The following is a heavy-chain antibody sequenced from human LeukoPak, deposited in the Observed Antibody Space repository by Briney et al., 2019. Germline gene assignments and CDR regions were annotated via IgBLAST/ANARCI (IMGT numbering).Heavy chain of an antibody. V-gene: IGHV3-21*01. Sequence: PGGSLRLSCAASGFTFSSYSMNWVRQAPGKGLEWVSSISSSSSYIYYADSVKGRFTISRDNAKNSLYLQMNSLRAEDTAVYYCARGDYDILTGYYPLDYWGQGTLVTVSS. J-gene: IGHJ4*02. CDR1: GFTFSSYS. CDR2: ISSSSSYI. CDR3: ARGDYDILTGYYPLDY. D-gene: IGHD3-9*01.